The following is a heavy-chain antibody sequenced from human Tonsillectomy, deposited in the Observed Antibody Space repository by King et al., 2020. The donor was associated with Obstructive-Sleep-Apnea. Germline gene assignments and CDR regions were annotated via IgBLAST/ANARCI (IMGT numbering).Heavy chain of an antibody. CDR2: IFSQDDK. J-gene: IGHJ6*02. CDR3: ARIPSGYSGFSRYYYGMDV. CDR1: GFSLSNTRMG. Sequence: VTLKESGPVLVKPPETLTLTCTVSGFSLSNTRMGVSWIRQPPGKALEWLAHIFSQDDKSYSTSLKTRLTISKDTSKSQVVLTMTNMDPVDTATYYCARIPSGYSGFSRYYYGMDVWGQGTTVTVSS. D-gene: IGHD5-12*01. V-gene: IGHV2-26*01.